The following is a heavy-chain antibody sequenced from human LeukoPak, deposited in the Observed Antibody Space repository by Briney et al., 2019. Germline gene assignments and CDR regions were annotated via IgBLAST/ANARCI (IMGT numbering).Heavy chain of an antibody. V-gene: IGHV3-15*01. CDR2: IKSKTDGGTT. D-gene: IGHD6-19*01. Sequence: PGGSLRLSCAASGFTFSYDWMTWVRQAPGKGLEWVGRIKSKTDGGTTDYAAPVKGRFIISRDDSKNTLYLQMNSLKTEDTAVYYCARATSAWYGTYFDFWGQGTLVTVTS. J-gene: IGHJ4*02. CDR1: GFTFSYDW. CDR3: ARATSAWYGTYFDF.